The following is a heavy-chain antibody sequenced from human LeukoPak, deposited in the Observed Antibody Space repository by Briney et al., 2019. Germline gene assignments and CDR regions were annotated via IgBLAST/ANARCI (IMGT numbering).Heavy chain of an antibody. CDR2: IYYSGST. V-gene: IGHV4-39*07. Sequence: PSETLSLTCSVSGASISSSDYYWGWIRQPPGKGLEWIGSIYYSGSTYYNPSLKSRVTISVDTSKNQFSLKLSSVTAADTAVYYCARDRFRVVDYWGQGTLVTVSS. CDR3: ARDRFRVVDY. J-gene: IGHJ4*02. CDR1: GASISSSDYY. D-gene: IGHD3-10*01.